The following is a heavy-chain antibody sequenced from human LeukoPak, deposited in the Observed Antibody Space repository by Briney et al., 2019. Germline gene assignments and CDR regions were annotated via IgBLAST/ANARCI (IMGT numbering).Heavy chain of an antibody. V-gene: IGHV4-30-4*01. CDR3: ARDRSGYDHLDY. Sequence: PSQTLSLTCTVSGGSISSGDYYWSWIRQPPGKGLEWIGYIYNSGITYYNPSLKSRVTISGDTYKNQFSLELSSVTAADTAVYYCARDRSGYDHLDYWGQGTLVTVSS. CDR2: IYNSGIT. J-gene: IGHJ4*02. D-gene: IGHD5-12*01. CDR1: GGSISSGDYY.